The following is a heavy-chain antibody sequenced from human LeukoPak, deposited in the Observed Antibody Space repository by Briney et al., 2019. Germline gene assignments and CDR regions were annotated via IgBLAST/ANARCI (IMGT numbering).Heavy chain of an antibody. V-gene: IGHV1-46*01. D-gene: IGHD6-6*01. Sequence: ASVTVSCKASGYTFTSYYMHWVRQAPGQGLEWMGIINPSGGSTSYAQKFQGRVTMTRDTSTSTVYMELSSLRSEDTAVYYCARDRGEDYSRSRVPRYYFDYWGQGTLVTVSS. CDR2: INPSGGST. CDR3: ARDRGEDYSRSRVPRYYFDY. J-gene: IGHJ4*02. CDR1: GYTFTSYY.